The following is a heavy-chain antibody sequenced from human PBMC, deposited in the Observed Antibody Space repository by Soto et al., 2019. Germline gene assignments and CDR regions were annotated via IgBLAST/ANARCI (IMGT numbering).Heavy chain of an antibody. CDR1: GYTFTRYA. D-gene: IGHD2-21*02. CDR2: INPGNGDT. CDR3: ARNSYISGDDDSYYFDY. Sequence: ASVKVSCKASGYTFTRYAMHWVRQAPGERPEWMGWINPGNGDTKYSEKLQGRVTFTRDTSATTIYMELSSLRSEDTALYYCARNSYISGDDDSYYFDYWGQGTPVTVSS. J-gene: IGHJ4*02. V-gene: IGHV1-3*01.